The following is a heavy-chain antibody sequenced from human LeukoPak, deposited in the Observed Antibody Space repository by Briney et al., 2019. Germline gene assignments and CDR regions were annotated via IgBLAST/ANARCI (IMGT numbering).Heavy chain of an antibody. CDR1: GYTLTELS. CDR3: ATGGYDSSGLYFDY. J-gene: IGHJ4*02. D-gene: IGHD3-22*01. Sequence: GASVKVSCKVSGYTLTELSMHWVRQAPGKGLEWMGGFDPEDGETIYAQKFQGRVTMTEGTSTDTAYMELSSLRSEDTAVYYCATGGYDSSGLYFDYWGQGTLVTVSS. CDR2: FDPEDGET. V-gene: IGHV1-24*01.